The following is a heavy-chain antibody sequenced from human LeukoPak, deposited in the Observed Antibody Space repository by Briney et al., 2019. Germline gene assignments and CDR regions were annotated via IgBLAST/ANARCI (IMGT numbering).Heavy chain of an antibody. V-gene: IGHV4-30-4*01. J-gene: IGHJ5*02. CDR1: GGSFSGYY. D-gene: IGHD3-22*01. CDR3: ARACNYYDSSGYYEGVWFDP. Sequence: PSETLSLTCAVYGGSFSGYYWSWIRQPPGKGLEWIGYIYYSGSTYYNPSLKSRVTISVDTSKNQFSLKLSSVTAADTAVYYCARACNYYDSSGYYEGVWFDPWGQGTLVTVSS. CDR2: IYYSGST.